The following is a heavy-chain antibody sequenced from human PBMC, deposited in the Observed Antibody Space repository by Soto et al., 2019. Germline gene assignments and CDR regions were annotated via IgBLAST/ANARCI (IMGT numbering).Heavy chain of an antibody. CDR3: ARVDYDYVWGSYRYIRGTHSYYFDY. CDR2: ISSSGSTI. D-gene: IGHD3-16*02. J-gene: IGHJ4*02. V-gene: IGHV3-48*03. Sequence: PGGSLRLSCAASGFTFSSYEMNWVRQAPGKGLEWVSYISSSGSTIYYADSVKGRFTISRDNAKNSLYLQMNSLGAEDTAVYYCARVDYDYVWGSYRYIRGTHSYYFDYWGQGTLVTVSS. CDR1: GFTFSSYE.